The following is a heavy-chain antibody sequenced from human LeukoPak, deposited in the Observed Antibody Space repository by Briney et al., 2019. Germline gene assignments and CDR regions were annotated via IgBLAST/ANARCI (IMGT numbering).Heavy chain of an antibody. D-gene: IGHD3-3*01. Sequence: GASVKVSCKASGYTFTGYYMHWVRQAPGQGLEWMGWINPNSGGTNYAQKFQGRVTMTRDTSISTAYMELSRLRSDDTAVYYCVRSHGGITIRNWFDPWGQGTLVTVSS. J-gene: IGHJ5*02. CDR3: VRSHGGITIRNWFDP. V-gene: IGHV1-2*02. CDR1: GYTFTGYY. CDR2: INPNSGGT.